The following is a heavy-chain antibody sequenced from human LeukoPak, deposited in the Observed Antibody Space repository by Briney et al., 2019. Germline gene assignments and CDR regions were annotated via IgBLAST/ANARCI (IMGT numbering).Heavy chain of an antibody. V-gene: IGHV3-11*01. J-gene: IGHJ4*02. CDR2: IDPSGTAL. CDR3: ARAAYNWN. D-gene: IGHD1-20*01. CDR1: GFTLRDYV. Sequence: GGSLRLSCAASGFTLRDYVMSLVRQAPGKGLEWVSYIDPSGTALYYADSVKGRFTVSRDNGKNSLSLQLRSLRAEDTALYYCARAAYNWNWGQGTLVTVSS.